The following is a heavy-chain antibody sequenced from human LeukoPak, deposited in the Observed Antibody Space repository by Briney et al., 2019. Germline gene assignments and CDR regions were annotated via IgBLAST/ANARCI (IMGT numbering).Heavy chain of an antibody. J-gene: IGHJ1*01. Sequence: PSETLSLTCTVSGGSISSYYWSWIRQPPGKGLEWIGYVYFSGSTSYSPSLTNYNPSLKSRVTISGDTSKNQFSLKLSSVTAADTAVYYCARGLAAAGIVFQHWGQGTLVTVSS. V-gene: IGHV4-59*08. CDR2: VYFSGSTSYSPSLT. CDR1: GGSISSYY. D-gene: IGHD6-13*01. CDR3: ARGLAAAGIVFQH.